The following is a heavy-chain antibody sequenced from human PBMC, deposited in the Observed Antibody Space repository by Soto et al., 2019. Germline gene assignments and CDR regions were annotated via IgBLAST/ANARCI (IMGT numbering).Heavy chain of an antibody. V-gene: IGHV5-51*01. D-gene: IGHD2-15*01. CDR2: IYPGDSDT. J-gene: IGHJ6*02. Sequence: GESLKISCKGSVYSVTSDWICWFRHMPGKGLEWMGIIYPGDSDTRYSPSFQGQVTISADKSISTAYLQWSSLKASDTAMYYCARHGMATHYGMDVWGQGTTVTVSS. CDR1: VYSVTSDW. CDR3: ARHGMATHYGMDV.